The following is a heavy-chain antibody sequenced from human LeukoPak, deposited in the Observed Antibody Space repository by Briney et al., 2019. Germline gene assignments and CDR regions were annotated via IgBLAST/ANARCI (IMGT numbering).Heavy chain of an antibody. CDR2: IYHSGST. J-gene: IGHJ3*02. CDR3: ARIPFKHAFDI. CDR1: GGSISSGYY. V-gene: IGHV4-38-2*02. D-gene: IGHD2-2*02. Sequence: PSETLSLTCTVSGGSISSGYYWGWIRQPPGKGLEWIGSIYHSGSTYYNPSLKSRVTISVDTSKNQFSLKLSSVTAADTAVYYCARIPFKHAFDIWGQGTMVTVSS.